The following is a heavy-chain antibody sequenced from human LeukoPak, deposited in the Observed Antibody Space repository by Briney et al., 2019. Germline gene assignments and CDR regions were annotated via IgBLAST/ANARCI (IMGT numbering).Heavy chain of an antibody. Sequence: SETLSLTCAVYGGSSSGYYWSWIRQPPGKGLEWIGSIYYSGSTYYNPSLKSRVTISVDTSKNQFSLKLSSVTAADTAVYYCARINSSGWPYYYYYYMDVWGKGTTVTVSS. CDR3: ARINSSGWPYYYYYYMDV. V-gene: IGHV4-34*01. J-gene: IGHJ6*03. CDR1: GGSSSGYY. D-gene: IGHD6-19*01. CDR2: IYYSGST.